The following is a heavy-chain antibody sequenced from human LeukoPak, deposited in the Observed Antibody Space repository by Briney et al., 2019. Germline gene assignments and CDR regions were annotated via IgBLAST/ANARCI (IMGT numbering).Heavy chain of an antibody. D-gene: IGHD6-13*01. J-gene: IGHJ6*02. CDR1: GGSFSGYY. V-gene: IGHV4-34*09. CDR2: INHSGST. Sequence: SETLSLTCAVYGGSFSGYYWSWIRQPPGKGLEWIGEINHSGSTNYNPSLKSRVTISVDTSKNQFSLKLSSVTAADTAVYYCARSLYSSSWAPYYYYGMDVWGQGTTVTVSS. CDR3: ARSLYSSSWAPYYYYGMDV.